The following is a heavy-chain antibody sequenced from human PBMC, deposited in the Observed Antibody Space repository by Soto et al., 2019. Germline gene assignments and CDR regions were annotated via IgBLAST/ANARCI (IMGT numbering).Heavy chain of an antibody. CDR1: GFSLRSYG. Sequence: PGGSLRLSCAASGFSLRSYGISCVRQTPGRGLEWVATIAQDGGGKFYVDSVKGRFTVSKDNAENSLYLQLNSLRAEDTAVYYCARENHAKFDYWGQGTPVTVS. CDR3: ARENHAKFDY. J-gene: IGHJ4*02. CDR2: IAQDGGGK. V-gene: IGHV3-7*01.